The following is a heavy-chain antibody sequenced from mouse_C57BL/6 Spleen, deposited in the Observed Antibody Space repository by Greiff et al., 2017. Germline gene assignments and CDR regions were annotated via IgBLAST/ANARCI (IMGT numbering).Heavy chain of an antibody. CDR2: IWSGGST. J-gene: IGHJ3*01. V-gene: IGHV2-2*01. Sequence: QVQLKESGPGLVQPSQSLSITCTVSGFSLTSYGVHWVRQSPGKGLEWLGVIWSGGSTDYNSAFISRLIISKDNSNSQVFFQMNSLQADETAIYYCAREGFAYWGQGTLVTVSA. CDR1: GFSLTSYG. CDR3: AREGFAY.